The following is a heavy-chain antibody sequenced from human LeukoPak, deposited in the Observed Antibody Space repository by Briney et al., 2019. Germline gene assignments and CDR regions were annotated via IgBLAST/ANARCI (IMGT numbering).Heavy chain of an antibody. J-gene: IGHJ4*02. Sequence: ASVKVSCKASGYTFTSYGISWVRQAPGQGLEWMGWISAYNGNTNYAQKLQGRVTMTTDTSTSTAYMEPRSLRSDDTAVYYCARDMGIVVVISPDYWGQGTLVTVSS. D-gene: IGHD3-22*01. V-gene: IGHV1-18*01. CDR1: GYTFTSYG. CDR3: ARDMGIVVVISPDY. CDR2: ISAYNGNT.